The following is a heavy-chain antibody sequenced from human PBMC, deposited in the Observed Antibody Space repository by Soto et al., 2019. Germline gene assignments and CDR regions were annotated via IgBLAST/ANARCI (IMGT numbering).Heavy chain of an antibody. Sequence: ASVKVSCKTSGYTFSNYGITWVRQAPGQPLEWLGWISLYSDSTNYAQKFQGRVSMTTDTSTTTAYMELRSLRSDDTAVYYCARVVPGAEAWFGPWGQGTLVTVSS. CDR1: GYTFSNYG. J-gene: IGHJ5*02. CDR3: ARVVPGAEAWFGP. D-gene: IGHD2-2*01. CDR2: ISLYSDST. V-gene: IGHV1-18*01.